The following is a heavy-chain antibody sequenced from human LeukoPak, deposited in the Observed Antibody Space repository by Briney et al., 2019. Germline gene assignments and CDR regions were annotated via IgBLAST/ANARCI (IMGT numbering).Heavy chain of an antibody. J-gene: IGHJ4*02. Sequence: ASVKVSCKASGYTFTGYYMHWVRQAPGQGLEWMGRINPNSGGTNYAQKFQGRVTMTRDTSISTAYMELSRLRSDDTAVYYCARTWGYYDSSGYLDYWGQGTLVTVSS. CDR3: ARTWGYYDSSGYLDY. D-gene: IGHD3-22*01. V-gene: IGHV1-2*06. CDR2: INPNSGGT. CDR1: GYTFTGYY.